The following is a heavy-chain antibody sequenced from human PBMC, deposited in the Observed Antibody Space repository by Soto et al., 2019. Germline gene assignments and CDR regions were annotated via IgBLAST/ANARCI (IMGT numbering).Heavy chain of an antibody. D-gene: IGHD3-10*01. CDR2: IKSKADGGTV. CDR3: TRRPKARDAGVDPLAY. Sequence: EVRLVESGGGSVKPEGSLRLSCTASGLRLSDGWMNWVRQTPGKGLEWVGRIKSKADGGTVDYAAPVNGRFTISRDDSRNMLYLQMNNLRADDTGIYYCTRRPKARDAGVDPLAYWGQGARVTVSS. CDR1: GLRLSDGW. V-gene: IGHV3-15*07. J-gene: IGHJ4*02.